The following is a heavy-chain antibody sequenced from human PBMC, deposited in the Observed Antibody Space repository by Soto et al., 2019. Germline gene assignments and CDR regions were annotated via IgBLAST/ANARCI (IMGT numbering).Heavy chain of an antibody. Sequence: QVQLVESGGGVVQPGRSLRLSCAASGFTFKDNGMHWVRQAPGKGLEWVAIISYHGNNQYYADSVKGRFTISRDNYDNTLYLEMNSLRPEDTAVYYCAKDLALGFWTGNYYFDHWGQGTLVTVSS. CDR3: AKDLALGFWTGNYYFDH. D-gene: IGHD3-3*01. CDR2: ISYHGNNQ. V-gene: IGHV3-30*18. CDR1: GFTFKDNG. J-gene: IGHJ4*02.